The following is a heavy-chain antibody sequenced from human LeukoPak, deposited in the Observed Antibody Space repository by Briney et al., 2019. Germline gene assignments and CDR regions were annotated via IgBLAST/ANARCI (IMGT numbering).Heavy chain of an antibody. V-gene: IGHV1-8*03. CDR1: GYTFTSYD. D-gene: IGHD4-17*01. Sequence: ASVKVSCKASGYTFTSYDINWVRQATGQGLEWMGWMNPNSGNTGYAQKFQGRVTITRNTSISTAYMELSSLRSEDTAVYYCARDKYDYGDYESSYYWGQGTLVTASS. J-gene: IGHJ4*02. CDR2: MNPNSGNT. CDR3: ARDKYDYGDYESSYY.